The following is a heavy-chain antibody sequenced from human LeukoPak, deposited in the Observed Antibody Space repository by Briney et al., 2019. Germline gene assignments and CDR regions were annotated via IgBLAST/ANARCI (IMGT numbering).Heavy chain of an antibody. CDR1: GYTFTGYY. V-gene: IGHV1-2*02. J-gene: IGHJ5*02. Sequence: ASVKVSCKASGYTFTGYYMHWARQAPGQGLEWMGWINPNSGGTNYAQKFQGRVTMTRDTSISTAYMELSRLTSDDTAVYYCARAATVVTHSNWFDPWGQGTLVTVSS. D-gene: IGHD4-23*01. CDR3: ARAATVVTHSNWFDP. CDR2: INPNSGGT.